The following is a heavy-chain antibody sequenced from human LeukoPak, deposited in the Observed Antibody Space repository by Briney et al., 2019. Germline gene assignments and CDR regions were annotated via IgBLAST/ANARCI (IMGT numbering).Heavy chain of an antibody. J-gene: IGHJ6*03. V-gene: IGHV1-69*06. CDR3: ARDGNAHSHYYYYMDV. Sequence: SVKVSCKASGGTFSSYAISWVRQAPGQGLEWMGRTIPIFGTANYAQKFQGRVTITADKSTSTAYMELSSLRSEDTAVYYCARDGNAHSHYYYYMDVWGKGTTVTVSS. D-gene: IGHD1-1*01. CDR1: GGTFSSYA. CDR2: TIPIFGTA.